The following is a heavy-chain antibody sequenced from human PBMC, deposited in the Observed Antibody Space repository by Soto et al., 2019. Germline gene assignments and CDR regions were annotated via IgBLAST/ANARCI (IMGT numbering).Heavy chain of an antibody. CDR1: GYTFTSYG. J-gene: IGHJ4*02. D-gene: IGHD2-8*01. CDR2: ISTFNSHT. Sequence: QVQLLQSGAEVKKPGASVKVSCKASGYTFTSYGISWVRQAPGQGLEWMGWISTFNSHTDYAQKVQRRVAMTTDRPTGTAYMELRSLRSDDTAVYYCARGPLDYPIPDFDYWGQGTLVTVSS. V-gene: IGHV1-18*01. CDR3: ARGPLDYPIPDFDY.